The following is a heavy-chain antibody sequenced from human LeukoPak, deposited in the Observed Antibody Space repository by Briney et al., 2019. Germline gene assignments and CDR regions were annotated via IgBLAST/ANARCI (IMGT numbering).Heavy chain of an antibody. V-gene: IGHV5-10-1*01. D-gene: IGHD3-10*01. CDR1: GYSFTSYW. Sequence: GESLKISCKGSGYSFTSYWISWVRQMPGKGLEWMGRIDPSYSYTNYSPSFQGHVTISADKSISTAYLQWSSLKASETAMYYCARSRLLWFGEAIGFDYWGQGTLVTVSS. CDR2: IDPSYSYT. CDR3: ARSRLLWFGEAIGFDY. J-gene: IGHJ4*02.